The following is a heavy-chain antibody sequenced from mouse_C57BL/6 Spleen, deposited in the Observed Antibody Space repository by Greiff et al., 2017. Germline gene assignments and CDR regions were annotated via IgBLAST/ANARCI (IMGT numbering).Heavy chain of an antibody. CDR2: IYPGDGDT. V-gene: IGHV1-80*01. J-gene: IGHJ2*01. CDR3: ARNPDGHYEDY. Sequence: VQLQQSGAELVKPGASVKISCKASGYAFSSYWMNWVKQRPGKGLERIGQIYPGDGDTNYNGKFKGKATLTADKSSSTAYMQLSSLTSEDSAVYFCARNPDGHYEDYWGQGTTLTVSS. CDR1: GYAFSSYW. D-gene: IGHD2-3*01.